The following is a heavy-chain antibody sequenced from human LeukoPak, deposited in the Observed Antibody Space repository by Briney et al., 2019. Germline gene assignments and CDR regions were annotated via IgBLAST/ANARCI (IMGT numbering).Heavy chain of an antibody. V-gene: IGHV3-7*03. CDR2: IKQDGSEK. CDR3: ARDGPYSSYDY. D-gene: IGHD6-19*01. J-gene: IGHJ4*02. CDR1: GFTFSSYW. Sequence: GGSLRLSCAASGFTFSSYWMSWVRQAPGKGLEWVANIKQDGSEKHYVDSVKGRFTISRDNAKNSLYLQMNSLRAEDTAVYYCARDGPYSSYDYWGQGTLVTVSS.